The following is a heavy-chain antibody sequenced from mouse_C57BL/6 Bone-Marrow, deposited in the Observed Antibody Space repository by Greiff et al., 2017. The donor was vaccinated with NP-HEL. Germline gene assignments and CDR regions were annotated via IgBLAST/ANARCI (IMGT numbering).Heavy chain of an antibody. CDR1: GYTFTSYW. Sequence: VQLQQSGAELVMPGASVKLSCKASGYTFTSYWMHWVKQRPGQGLEWIGEIDPSDSYTNYNQKFKGKSTLTVDKSSSTAYMQLSSLTSEDSAVYYCAREGLREMDYWGQGTSVTVSS. D-gene: IGHD2-2*01. V-gene: IGHV1-69*01. J-gene: IGHJ4*01. CDR2: IDPSDSYT. CDR3: AREGLREMDY.